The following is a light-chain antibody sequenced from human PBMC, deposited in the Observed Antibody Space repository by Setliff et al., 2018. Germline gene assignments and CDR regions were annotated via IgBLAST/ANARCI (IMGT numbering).Light chain of an antibody. CDR2: DVS. CDR3: SSYTSSSTSYV. CDR1: SSDVGGYNY. Sequence: QSALTQPPSASGSPGQSVTTACTGTSSDVGGYNYVSWYQQHPGKAPKLMIYDVSNRPSGVSNRFSGSKSGNTASLTISGLQAEDEADYYCSSYTSSSTSYVFGTGTKVTVL. V-gene: IGLV2-14*03. J-gene: IGLJ1*01.